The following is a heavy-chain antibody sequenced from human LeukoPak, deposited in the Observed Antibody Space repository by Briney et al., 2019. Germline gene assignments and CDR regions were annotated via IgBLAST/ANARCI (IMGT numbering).Heavy chain of an antibody. V-gene: IGHV3-21*04. CDR1: GFTFTTYS. J-gene: IGHJ6*03. CDR3: AKQGRDWLRDYYYYMDV. D-gene: IGHD3-9*01. Sequence: KPGGSLRLSCEASGFTFTTYSMTWVRQAPGKGLEWVSIISSGSSAIFSADALKGRFTISRDDAKNTLYLQMNSLRAEDTAVYYCAKQGRDWLRDYYYYMDVWGKGTTVIISS. CDR2: ISSGSSAI.